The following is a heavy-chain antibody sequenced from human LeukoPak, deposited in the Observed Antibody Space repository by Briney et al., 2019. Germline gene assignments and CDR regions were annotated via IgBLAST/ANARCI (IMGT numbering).Heavy chain of an antibody. CDR1: GFTFSSYA. V-gene: IGHV3-23*01. D-gene: IGHD3-10*01. Sequence: GGSLRLSCAASGFTFSSYAMSWVRQAPGKGLEWVSAISGSGGSTYYADPVKGRFTISRDNSKNTLYLQMNSLRAEDTAVYFCARGRFFYGWGIDVWGQGTTVIVSS. J-gene: IGHJ6*02. CDR3: ARGRFFYGWGIDV. CDR2: ISGSGGST.